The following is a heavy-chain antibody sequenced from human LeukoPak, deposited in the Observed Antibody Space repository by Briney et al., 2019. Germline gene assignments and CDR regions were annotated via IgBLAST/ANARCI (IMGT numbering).Heavy chain of an antibody. D-gene: IGHD3-10*01. CDR1: GFTFRSYD. CDR2: ISYDGSNK. J-gene: IGHJ6*03. V-gene: IGHV3-30*03. CDR3: ARQWSGLVYYMDV. Sequence: PGRSLRLSCAASGFTFRSYDTHWVRQAPGKGLEWVAVISYDGSNKYYADFVKGRFTISRDNSKNTLYLHMNSLRAEDTAVYYCARQWSGLVYYMDVWGKGTTVTVSS.